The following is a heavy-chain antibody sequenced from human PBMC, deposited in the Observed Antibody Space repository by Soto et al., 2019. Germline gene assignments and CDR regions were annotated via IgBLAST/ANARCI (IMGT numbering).Heavy chain of an antibody. CDR1: GGSLSSGDYY. CDR2: IFYSGST. Sequence: PSETLSLTCTVSGGSLSSGDYYWNWVRQRPGKGLEWIGNIFYSGSTYYNPSLMSRLTIAVDTSKNQFSLSLISVTAADTAVYFCARDRYNYDRDGYYYLFDFWRQRTLVTVPS. V-gene: IGHV4-31*02. D-gene: IGHD3-22*01. CDR3: ARDRYNYDRDGYYYLFDF. J-gene: IGHJ4*02.